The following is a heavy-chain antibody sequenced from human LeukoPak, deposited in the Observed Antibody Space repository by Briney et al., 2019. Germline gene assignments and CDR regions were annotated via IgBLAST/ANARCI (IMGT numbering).Heavy chain of an antibody. J-gene: IGHJ6*02. D-gene: IGHD2-2*01. CDR3: ARTRLLSSYGMDV. CDR1: GGTFSSYA. Sequence: ASVKVSCKASGGTFSSYAISWVRQAPGQGLEWMGRIIPILGIANYAQKFQGRVTITADKSTSTAYMELSSLRSEDTAVYYCARTRLLSSYGMDVWGQGTTVTVSS. CDR2: IIPILGIA. V-gene: IGHV1-69*04.